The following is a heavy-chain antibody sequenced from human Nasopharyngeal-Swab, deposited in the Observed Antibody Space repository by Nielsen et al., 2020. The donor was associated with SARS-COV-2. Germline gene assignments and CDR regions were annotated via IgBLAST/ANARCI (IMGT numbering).Heavy chain of an antibody. CDR1: GYSFTSYW. CDR3: ASSDIVATFDAFDI. CDR2: IYPGDSDT. J-gene: IGHJ3*02. Sequence: KVSCKGSGYSFTSYWIGWVRQMPGKGLKWMGIIYPGDSDTRYSPSFQGQVTISADKSISTAYLQWSSLKASDTAMYYCASSDIVATFDAFDIWGQGTMVTVSS. V-gene: IGHV5-51*01. D-gene: IGHD5-12*01.